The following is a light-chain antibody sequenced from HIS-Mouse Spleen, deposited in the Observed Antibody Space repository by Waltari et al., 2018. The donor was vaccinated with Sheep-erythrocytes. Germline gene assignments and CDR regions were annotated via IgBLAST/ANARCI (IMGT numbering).Light chain of an antibody. CDR1: SSDVGGYNS. CDR3: CSYAGSYTVV. J-gene: IGLJ2*01. Sequence: QSALTQPRSVSGSPGQAVPISCPGTSSDVGGYNSVSWYHQHPGKAPKLMIYDVSKRPSGVPDRFSGSKSGNTASLTISGLQAEDEADYYCCSYAGSYTVVFGGGTKLTVL. CDR2: DVS. V-gene: IGLV2-11*01.